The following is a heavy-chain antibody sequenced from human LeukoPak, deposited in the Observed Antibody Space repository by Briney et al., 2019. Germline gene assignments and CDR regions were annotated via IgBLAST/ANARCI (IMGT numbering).Heavy chain of an antibody. CDR2: ISYDGSNK. CDR3: ARDGAPYYYYGMDV. Sequence: GGSLRLSCAASGFIFSRYSVHWVRQPPGKGLEWVAVISYDGSNKYYAHSVKGRFTISRDNSKNTLYLQMNSLRAEDTAVYYCARDGAPYYYYGMDVWGQGTTVTVSS. J-gene: IGHJ6*02. V-gene: IGHV3-30-3*01. D-gene: IGHD3-16*01. CDR1: GFIFSRYS.